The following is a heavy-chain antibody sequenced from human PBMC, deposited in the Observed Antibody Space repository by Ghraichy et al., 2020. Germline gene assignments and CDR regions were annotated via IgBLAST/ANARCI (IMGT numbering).Heavy chain of an antibody. V-gene: IGHV3-23*01. Sequence: GWSLRLSCEASGFTFVTYGMSWVRQTPGRGLEWVSGISGSGGATNYADSVKGRFTISRDNYKNTVYLQMNSLRADDTAVYYCAKDRLRPYFDSWGQGTLVTVSS. CDR2: ISGSGGAT. J-gene: IGHJ4*02. CDR3: AKDRLRPYFDS. CDR1: GFTFVTYG.